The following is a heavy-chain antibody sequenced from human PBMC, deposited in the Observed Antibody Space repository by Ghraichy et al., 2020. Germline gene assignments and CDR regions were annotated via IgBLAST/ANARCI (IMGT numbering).Heavy chain of an antibody. J-gene: IGHJ4*02. Sequence: SQTLSLTCTVFGGSISSSSYYWGWIRQPPGKGLEWIGSFYYSGSTYYSPSLKSRVTISVDTSKNQFSLKLSSVTAADTAVYYCARLSVAVAGVYFDYWGQGTLVTVSS. CDR1: GGSISSSSYY. D-gene: IGHD6-19*01. CDR3: ARLSVAVAGVYFDY. CDR2: FYYSGST. V-gene: IGHV4-39*01.